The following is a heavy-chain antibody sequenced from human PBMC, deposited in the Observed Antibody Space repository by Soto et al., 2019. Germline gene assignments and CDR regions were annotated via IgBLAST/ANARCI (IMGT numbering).Heavy chain of an antibody. V-gene: IGHV3-21*01. CDR1: GPTFSPYG. D-gene: IGHD2-2*01. CDR2: ITSSGSYI. J-gene: IGHJ4*02. Sequence: DVQLVESGGGLVKPGGSLRLSCVASGPTFSPYGMNWIRQIPGKGLEWVSSITSSGSYIHYADSGQGRFTVPRDNAKNSMYLPMNSLRVEDTAVYFCARDESAGSSTRNWGQGTLVTVSS. CDR3: ARDESAGSSTRN.